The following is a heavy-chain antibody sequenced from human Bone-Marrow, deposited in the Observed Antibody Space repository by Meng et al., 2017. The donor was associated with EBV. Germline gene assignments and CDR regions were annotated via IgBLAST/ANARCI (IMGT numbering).Heavy chain of an antibody. CDR1: GGTFSSDA. J-gene: IGHJ4*02. Sequence: QVQLVQAGAAEKKPGSSVIVSGKTSGGTFSSDAISWVRQAPGQGLEWMGGIIPIFGTANYAQKFQGRVTITADKSTSTAYMELSSLRSEDTAVYYCARTSEYSGSYYPVFDYWGQGTLVTVSS. D-gene: IGHD1-26*01. V-gene: IGHV1-69*06. CDR3: ARTSEYSGSYYPVFDY. CDR2: IIPIFGTA.